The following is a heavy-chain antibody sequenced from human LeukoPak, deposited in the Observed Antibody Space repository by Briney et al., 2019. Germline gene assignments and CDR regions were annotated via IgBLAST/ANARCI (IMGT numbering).Heavy chain of an antibody. D-gene: IGHD3-3*01. CDR1: GFTLSNYE. V-gene: IGHV3-48*03. Sequence: PGGSLRLSCAASGFTLSNYEMNWVRQAPGKGLEWISLITSSGSTIYYADSVKGRFTISRDNAKNSLYLQMNSLRAEDTAVYYCARSGVYYDFWSGPNMDVWGKGTTVTVSS. J-gene: IGHJ6*04. CDR3: ARSGVYYDFWSGPNMDV. CDR2: ITSSGSTI.